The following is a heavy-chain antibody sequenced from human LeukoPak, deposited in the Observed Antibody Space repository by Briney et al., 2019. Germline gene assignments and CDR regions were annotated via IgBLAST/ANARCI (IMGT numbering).Heavy chain of an antibody. Sequence: GGSLRLSCAASGFTFSSYEMNWVRQAPGQGLEWVSYISSSGSTIYYADSVKGRFTISRDNAKNSLYLQMNSLRAEDTAVYYCARMSSSRSYYYYYYMDVWGKGTTVTVSS. CDR1: GFTFSSYE. V-gene: IGHV3-48*03. CDR2: ISSSGSTI. CDR3: ARMSSSRSYYYYYYMDV. D-gene: IGHD6-13*01. J-gene: IGHJ6*03.